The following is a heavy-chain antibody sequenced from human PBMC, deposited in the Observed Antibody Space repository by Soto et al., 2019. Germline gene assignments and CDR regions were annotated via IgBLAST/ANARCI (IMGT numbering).Heavy chain of an antibody. CDR1: GGSFSGYY. V-gene: IGHV4-34*01. CDR3: ARGHGYYDFWSGYSGAFDI. CDR2: INHSGST. Sequence: SETLSLTCAVYGGSFSGYYWSWIRQPPGKGLEWIGEINHSGSTNYNPSLKSRVTISVDTSKNQFSLKLSSVTAADTAVYYCARGHGYYDFWSGYSGAFDIWGQGIMVTVSS. D-gene: IGHD3-3*01. J-gene: IGHJ3*02.